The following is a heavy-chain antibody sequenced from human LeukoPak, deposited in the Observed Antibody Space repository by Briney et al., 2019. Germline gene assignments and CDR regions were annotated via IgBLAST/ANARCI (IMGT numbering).Heavy chain of an antibody. D-gene: IGHD2-8*02. V-gene: IGHV3-23*01. CDR2: VSGSAGRT. CDR3: AKNRGHCVDGVCHNYYYMDV. CDR1: GFTFSSFA. J-gene: IGHJ6*03. Sequence: GGSLRLSCAASGFTFSSFAMAWVRQAPGKGLEWVSTVSGSAGRTDYADSVKGRFTISRDNLKNTLYLQMNGLRAEDTAVYYCAKNRGHCVDGVCHNYYYMDVWGRGTTVTVSS.